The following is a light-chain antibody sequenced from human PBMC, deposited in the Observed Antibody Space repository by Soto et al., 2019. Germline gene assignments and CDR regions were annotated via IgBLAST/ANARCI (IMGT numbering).Light chain of an antibody. CDR3: QQYSSSPET. CDR1: QSISSSY. CDR2: DAS. V-gene: IGKV3-20*01. J-gene: IGKJ2*01. Sequence: EIVLTQSPGTLSLSPGERATLSCRASQSISSSYLAWYQQKPGQAPRLLIFDASIRATGIPDRLSGSGSGTDFTLTINRLEPEDFAVYFCQQYSSSPETFGQGTKLEIK.